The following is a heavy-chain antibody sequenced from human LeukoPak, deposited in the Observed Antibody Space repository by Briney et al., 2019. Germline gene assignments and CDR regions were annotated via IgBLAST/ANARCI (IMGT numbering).Heavy chain of an antibody. J-gene: IGHJ4*02. V-gene: IGHV3-23*01. Sequence: GGSLRLSCTASGFTFSDYAMSWVRQAPGKGLEWVSGISGSGGSIRYADSVKGRFIISRDNSKNTLYLQMNSLRAEDTAVYYCAREARMVYATAAPDYWGQGTLVTVSS. CDR3: AREARMVYATAAPDY. D-gene: IGHD2-8*01. CDR1: GFTFSDYA. CDR2: ISGSGGSI.